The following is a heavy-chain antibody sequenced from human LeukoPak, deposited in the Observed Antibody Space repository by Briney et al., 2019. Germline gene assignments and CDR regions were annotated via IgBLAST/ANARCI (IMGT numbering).Heavy chain of an antibody. D-gene: IGHD1-7*01. CDR1: GFTFSNAW. CDR3: TADRRGNWNYEH. CDR2: IKSKTDGGTT. J-gene: IGHJ1*01. Sequence: GGSLRLSCAASGFTFSNAWMSWVRQAPGKGLEWVGRIKSKTDGGTTDYAAPVKGRFTISRDDSKNTLYLQMNSLKTEDTAVYYCTADRRGNWNYEHWGQGTLVTVSS. V-gene: IGHV3-15*01.